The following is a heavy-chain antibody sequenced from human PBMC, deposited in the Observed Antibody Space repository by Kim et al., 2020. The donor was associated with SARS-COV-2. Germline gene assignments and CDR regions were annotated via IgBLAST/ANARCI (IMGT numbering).Heavy chain of an antibody. Sequence: GGSLRLSCAASGFTFSSYAMHWVRQAPGKGLEWVAVISYDGSNKYYADSVKGRFTISRDNSKNTLYLQMNSLRAEDTAVYYCARSYSGCYHGAFDIWGQGTMVTVSS. V-gene: IGHV3-30*04. CDR1: GFTFSSYA. CDR2: ISYDGSNK. D-gene: IGHD1-26*01. CDR3: ARSYSGCYHGAFDI. J-gene: IGHJ3*02.